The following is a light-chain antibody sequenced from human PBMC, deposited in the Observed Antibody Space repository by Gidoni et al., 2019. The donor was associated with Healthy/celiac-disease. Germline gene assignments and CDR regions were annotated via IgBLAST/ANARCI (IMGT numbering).Light chain of an antibody. Sequence: EIVLTQSPGTLSLSPGERATLSCRASQSVSSSYLAWYQQKPGQAPRLLIYGASSSGSGTDFILTISRLEPEDFAVYYCQQYGSSPTFGQGTKVEIK. CDR3: QQYGSSPT. V-gene: IGKV3-20*01. CDR2: GAS. J-gene: IGKJ1*01. CDR1: QSVSSSY.